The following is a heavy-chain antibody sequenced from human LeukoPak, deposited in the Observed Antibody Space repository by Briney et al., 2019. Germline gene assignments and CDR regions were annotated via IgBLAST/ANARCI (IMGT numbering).Heavy chain of an antibody. CDR3: AKGPLYSSSWGLEYFQH. D-gene: IGHD6-13*01. Sequence: GGSLRLSCAASGFTFCSYGMHWVRQAPGKGLEWVAFIRYDGSNKYYADSVKGRFTISRDNSKNTLYLQMNSLRAEDTAVYYCAKGPLYSSSWGLEYFQHWGQGTLVTVSS. CDR2: IRYDGSNK. CDR1: GFTFCSYG. V-gene: IGHV3-30*02. J-gene: IGHJ1*01.